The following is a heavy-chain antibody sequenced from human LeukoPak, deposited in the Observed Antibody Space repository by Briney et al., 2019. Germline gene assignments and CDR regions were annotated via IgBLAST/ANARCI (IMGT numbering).Heavy chain of an antibody. J-gene: IGHJ4*02. Sequence: GGSLTLSCAASGFTLSTYSMNWVRQAPGQGLEWVSYISGDSTTIYYAESVKGRFTISRDNAKNSLYLQMNSLRAEDTAVYYCARRAYDSSGYWVDSWGQGTLVTVSS. V-gene: IGHV3-48*01. CDR2: ISGDSTTI. D-gene: IGHD3-22*01. CDR3: ARRAYDSSGYWVDS. CDR1: GFTLSTYS.